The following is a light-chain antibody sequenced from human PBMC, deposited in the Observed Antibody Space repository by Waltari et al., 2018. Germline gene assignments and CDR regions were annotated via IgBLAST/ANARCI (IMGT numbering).Light chain of an antibody. V-gene: IGLV2-11*01. CDR3: CSYAGSYTLV. Sequence: GTSSDVGGYNYVSWYQQHPGKAPKLMIYDVSKRPSGVPDRFSGSKSGNTASLTISGLQAEDEADYYCCSYAGSYTLVFGGGTKLTVL. CDR2: DVS. J-gene: IGLJ2*01. CDR1: SSDVGGYNY.